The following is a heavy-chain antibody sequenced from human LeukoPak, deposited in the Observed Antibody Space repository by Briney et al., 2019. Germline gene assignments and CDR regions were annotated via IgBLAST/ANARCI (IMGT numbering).Heavy chain of an antibody. CDR2: ISNSGTTT. Sequence: GGSLRLSCAASGFTLSSYAMHWVRQVPGKGPEWVSTISNSGTTTYYEDSVKGRFTIARDNLKNTLYLQMDGLRAEDTALYYCAKMRGKDGVRDSFDVWGQGTMVTVSS. CDR3: AKMRGKDGVRDSFDV. CDR1: GFTLSSYA. J-gene: IGHJ3*01. V-gene: IGHV3-23*01.